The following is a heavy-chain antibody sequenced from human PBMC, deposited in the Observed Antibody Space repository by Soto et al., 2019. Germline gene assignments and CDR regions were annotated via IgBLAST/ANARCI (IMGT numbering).Heavy chain of an antibody. CDR3: AVGRHKTSGSNTWFDP. Sequence: PGGSLSLSCAASGVNFSSYAMNWVRQAPGKGLEWVSTISDTGGGTFYAGSVKGRFTISRDNSKNTLYLQMHSLRADDSAIYFCAVGRHKTSGSNTWFDPWGRGTLGTVSS. D-gene: IGHD3-22*01. J-gene: IGHJ5*02. CDR1: GVNFSSYA. V-gene: IGHV3-23*01. CDR2: ISDTGGGT.